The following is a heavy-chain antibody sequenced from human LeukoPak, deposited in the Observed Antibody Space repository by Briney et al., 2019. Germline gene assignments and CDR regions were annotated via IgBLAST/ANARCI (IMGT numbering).Heavy chain of an antibody. D-gene: IGHD3-3*01. CDR2: INPNSGGT. V-gene: IGHV1-2*06. Sequence: ASVKVSCKASGYTFTGYYMHWVRQAPGQGLEWMGRINPNSGGTNYAQKLQGRVTMTTDTSTSTAYMELRSLRSDDTAVYYCARIPDYDFWSGYSEISYYYGMDVWGQGTTVTVSS. J-gene: IGHJ6*02. CDR3: ARIPDYDFWSGYSEISYYYGMDV. CDR1: GYTFTGYY.